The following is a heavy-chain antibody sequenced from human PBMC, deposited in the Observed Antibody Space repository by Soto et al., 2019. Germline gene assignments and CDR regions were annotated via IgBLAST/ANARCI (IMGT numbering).Heavy chain of an antibody. Sequence: QVQLQQWGAGLLKPSETLSLTCAVYGGSFSGYYWSWIRQPPGKGLEWIGEINHSGSTNYNPSLKSRVAVSVDTSKNQFSRKLSSVTAADTAVYYRARAGRAAAFDYWGQGTLVTVSS. J-gene: IGHJ4*02. CDR2: INHSGST. CDR3: ARAGRAAAFDY. V-gene: IGHV4-34*01. D-gene: IGHD6-13*01. CDR1: GGSFSGYY.